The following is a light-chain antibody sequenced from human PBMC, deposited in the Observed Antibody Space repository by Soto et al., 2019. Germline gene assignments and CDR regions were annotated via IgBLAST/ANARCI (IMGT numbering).Light chain of an antibody. J-gene: IGLJ2*01. CDR3: QTWGTGTVV. CDR2: LNSDGSH. Sequence: QSVLTQSPSASASLGASVKLTCTLSSGHSSYAIAWHQQQPEKGPRYLMKLNSDGSHSKGDGSPDRFSGSSSGAERYLTISCLHSEEEADYYCQTWGTGTVVFGGGTKVTVL. CDR1: SGHSSYA. V-gene: IGLV4-69*01.